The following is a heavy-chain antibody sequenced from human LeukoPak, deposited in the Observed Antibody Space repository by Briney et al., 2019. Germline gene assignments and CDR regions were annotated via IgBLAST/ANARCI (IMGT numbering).Heavy chain of an antibody. CDR3: ARVDSSNWYEYRGYFDY. V-gene: IGHV4-59*01. J-gene: IGHJ4*02. CDR1: GGSISSYY. CDR2: IYYRGST. Sequence: SETLSLTCTLSGGSISSYYWSWFRQSPGKGLEWIGYIYYRGSTDYSPSLKSRVTISLDTSKNQLSLKLRSVTAADTAVYYCARVDSSNWYEYRGYFDYWGQGTLVAVSS. D-gene: IGHD6-13*01.